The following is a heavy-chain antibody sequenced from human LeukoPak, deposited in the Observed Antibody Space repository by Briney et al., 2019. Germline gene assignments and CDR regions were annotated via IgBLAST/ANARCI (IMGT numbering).Heavy chain of an antibody. V-gene: IGHV1-18*01. D-gene: IGHD1-26*01. CDR2: IRSYNGNS. Sequence: GASVKVSCKASGYSFNTYDISWVRQAPGQGLEWMGWIRSYNGNSYPAQTFQGRVTMTTDTSTRTANMELRSLRSDDTAVYYCARLHRGSYFVFEYWGQGTLVTVSS. CDR3: ARLHRGSYFVFEY. CDR1: GYSFNTYD. J-gene: IGHJ4*02.